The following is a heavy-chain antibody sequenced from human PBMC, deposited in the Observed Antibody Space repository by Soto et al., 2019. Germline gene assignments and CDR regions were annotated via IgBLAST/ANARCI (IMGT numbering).Heavy chain of an antibody. D-gene: IGHD3-22*01. CDR3: ARGSVDTVDSSGFYEY. V-gene: IGHV6-1*01. CDR1: GDSVSNNRAA. CDR2: TFCRSKWYN. Sequence: SQTLSLTCAISGDSVSNNRAAWNWIRQSPSRGLEWLGRTFCRSKWYNDYAVSVKSRISINPDTSKNQFSLHLTSVTAADRAVYYCARGSVDTVDSSGFYEYWGQGTPVTVSS. J-gene: IGHJ4*02.